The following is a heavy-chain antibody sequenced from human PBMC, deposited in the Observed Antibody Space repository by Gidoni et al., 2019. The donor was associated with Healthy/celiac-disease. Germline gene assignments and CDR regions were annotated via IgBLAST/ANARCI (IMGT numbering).Heavy chain of an antibody. CDR2: IYYSGST. D-gene: IGHD2-15*01. J-gene: IGHJ4*02. CDR1: GCSISSSSYY. Sequence: QLQLQESGPGLVKPSETLSLTCTVSGCSISSSSYYWGWIRQPPGKGLEWIGSIYYSGSTYYNPSLKSRVTISVDTSKNQFSLKLSSVTAADTAVYYCAKIVVVAAIFDYWGQGTLVTVSS. CDR3: AKIVVVAAIFDY. V-gene: IGHV4-39*01.